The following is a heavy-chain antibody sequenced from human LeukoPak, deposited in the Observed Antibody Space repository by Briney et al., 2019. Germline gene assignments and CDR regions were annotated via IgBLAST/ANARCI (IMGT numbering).Heavy chain of an antibody. CDR2: IWYDGSNK. D-gene: IGHD1-14*01. CDR1: GFTFSSYG. J-gene: IGHJ4*02. Sequence: PGGSLRLSCAASGFTFSSYGMHWVRQAPGKGLEWVAVIWYDGSNKYYADSVKGRFTISRDNSKNTLFLQMNSLRAEDTAVYYCATNQGGPAGYCGQRTLVTVSS. V-gene: IGHV3-30*02. CDR3: ATNQGGPAGY.